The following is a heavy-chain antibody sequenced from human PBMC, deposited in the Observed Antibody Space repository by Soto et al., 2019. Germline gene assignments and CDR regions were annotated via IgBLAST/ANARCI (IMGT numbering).Heavy chain of an antibody. CDR3: ARHPAIARFENGLDV. CDR2: IYSTGTT. V-gene: IGHV4-59*08. J-gene: IGHJ6*02. D-gene: IGHD2-21*01. CDR1: GGSVNNLY. Sequence: PSETLSLTCTVSGGSVNNLYWSWIRQPPGKGLEWITYIYSTGTTLSSPSLRRRVTVSVDTSKNQISLKLSSVTAADTAVYYCARHPAIARFENGLDVWGQGTTVTVSS.